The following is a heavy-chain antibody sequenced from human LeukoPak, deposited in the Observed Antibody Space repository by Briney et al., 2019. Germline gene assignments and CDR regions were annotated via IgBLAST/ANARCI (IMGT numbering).Heavy chain of an antibody. CDR1: GFTFSSYA. CDR3: AKDHSSGWPYCFPY. D-gene: IGHD6-19*01. Sequence: GGSLSLSCAASGFTFSSYAMSWVRQAPGKGLEWVSAISASGGGTYYADSVKGRFTISRDNSKNTLFLQMNSLRAEDTAVYYCAKDHSSGWPYCFPYWGQGTLVTVSS. V-gene: IGHV3-23*01. J-gene: IGHJ4*02. CDR2: ISASGGGT.